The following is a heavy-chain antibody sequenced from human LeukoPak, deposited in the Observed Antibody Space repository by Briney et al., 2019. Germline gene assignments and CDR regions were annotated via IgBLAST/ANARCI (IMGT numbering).Heavy chain of an antibody. CDR3: SRIAFGFSFGSGFDN. CDR2: MSHDGTYQ. D-gene: IGHD5-18*01. Sequence: PGMSLRLSCAASGFTFSDYSMQWVRQAPGKGLEWVAVMSHDGTYQFHANSVKGRFTISRDNSRDTLYLQLNSLRTEDTAIYYCSRIAFGFSFGSGFDNWGQGTLVSVSS. J-gene: IGHJ4*02. CDR1: GFTFSDYS. V-gene: IGHV3-30*04.